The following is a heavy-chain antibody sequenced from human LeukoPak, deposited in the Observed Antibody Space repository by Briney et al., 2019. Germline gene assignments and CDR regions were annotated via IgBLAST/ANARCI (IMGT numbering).Heavy chain of an antibody. J-gene: IGHJ5*02. CDR1: GGSFSGYY. CDR2: INHSGST. Sequence: PSETLSLTCAVYGGSFSGYYWSWIRQPPGKGLEWIGEINHSGSTNYNPSLMSRVTISVDTSKNQFSRKLSSVTAADTAVYYCARRPDELRYFDWAATFDPWGQGTLVTVSS. V-gene: IGHV4-34*01. D-gene: IGHD3-9*01. CDR3: ARRPDELRYFDWAATFDP.